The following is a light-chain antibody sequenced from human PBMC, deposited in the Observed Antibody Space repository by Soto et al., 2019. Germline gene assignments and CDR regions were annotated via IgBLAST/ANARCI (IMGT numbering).Light chain of an antibody. CDR1: QTISSF. V-gene: IGKV1-39*01. CDR3: QQSYSTSWT. Sequence: DIQMTQSPSSLSASVGDRVTITCRASQTISSFLKWYQHKPGKAPKLLIYAASSLQSGVPSRFSGSGSGTDFTLTISSLQPEDFATYYCQQSYSTSWTFGQGTKVDIK. J-gene: IGKJ1*01. CDR2: AAS.